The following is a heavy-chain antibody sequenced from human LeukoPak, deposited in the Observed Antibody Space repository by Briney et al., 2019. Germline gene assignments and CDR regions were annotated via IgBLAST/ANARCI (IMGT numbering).Heavy chain of an antibody. J-gene: IGHJ4*02. Sequence: SVKVSCKASGGTFSSYAISWVRQAPGQGLEWMGGIIPIFGTANYAQKFQGRVTITADESTCTAYMELSSLRSEDTAVYYCANSADTAMVTSFDYWGQGTLVTVSS. V-gene: IGHV1-69*13. CDR2: IIPIFGTA. CDR1: GGTFSSYA. D-gene: IGHD5-18*01. CDR3: ANSADTAMVTSFDY.